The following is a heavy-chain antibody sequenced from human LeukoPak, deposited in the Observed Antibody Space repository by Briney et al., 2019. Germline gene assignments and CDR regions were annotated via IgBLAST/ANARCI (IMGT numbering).Heavy chain of an antibody. CDR3: ARGPGYYDSSGYLVY. Sequence: ASVKVSCKASGYTFTGYYMHWVRQAPGQGLEWMGWINPNSGGTNYEQKFQGRVTMTRDTSISTAYMELSRLRSDDTAVYYCARGPGYYDSSGYLVYWGQGTLVTVSS. CDR1: GYTFTGYY. V-gene: IGHV1-2*02. J-gene: IGHJ4*02. D-gene: IGHD3-22*01. CDR2: INPNSGGT.